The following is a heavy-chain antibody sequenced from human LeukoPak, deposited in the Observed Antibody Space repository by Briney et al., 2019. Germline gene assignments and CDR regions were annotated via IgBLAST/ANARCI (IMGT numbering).Heavy chain of an antibody. Sequence: PSETLSLTCAVSGGSVGSGGHFWSWIRQPPGKGLEWIGYIYSTGSTNYNPSLKSRITMSVDTSKNQFSPKLSSVIAADTAVYYCARTKSQSGSYRYYFDSWGQGTLVTVSS. V-gene: IGHV4-61*08. J-gene: IGHJ4*02. CDR1: GGSVGSGGHF. CDR2: IYSTGST. D-gene: IGHD1-26*01. CDR3: ARTKSQSGSYRYYFDS.